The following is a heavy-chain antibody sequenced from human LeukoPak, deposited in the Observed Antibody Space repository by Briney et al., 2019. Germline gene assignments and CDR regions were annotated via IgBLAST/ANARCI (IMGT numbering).Heavy chain of an antibody. J-gene: IGHJ4*02. CDR3: ATRQTTVDYYDC. D-gene: IGHD4-23*01. CDR1: GFSFSTYA. V-gene: IGHV3-23*01. Sequence: SGGSLRLSCVGSGFSFSTYAMSWARQAPGKGLEWVSAISSGGTTYYADSVKGRFSISRDNSKNTVYLQMNSLRAEDTAVYYCATRQTTVDYYDCWGQGTLVTVSS. CDR2: ISSGGTT.